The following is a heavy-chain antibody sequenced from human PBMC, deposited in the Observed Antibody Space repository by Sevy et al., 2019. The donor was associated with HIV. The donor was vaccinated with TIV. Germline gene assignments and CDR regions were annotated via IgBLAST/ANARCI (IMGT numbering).Heavy chain of an antibody. V-gene: IGHV3-53*01. CDR1: GFTVSSNY. CDR2: IYSGGST. Sequence: GGSLRLSCAASGFTVSSNYMSWVCQAPGKGLEWVSVIYSGGSTYYADSVKGRFTISRDNSKNTLYLQMNSLRAEDTAVYYCARDARTGPMSYWGQGTLVTVSS. J-gene: IGHJ4*02. CDR3: ARDARTGPMSY.